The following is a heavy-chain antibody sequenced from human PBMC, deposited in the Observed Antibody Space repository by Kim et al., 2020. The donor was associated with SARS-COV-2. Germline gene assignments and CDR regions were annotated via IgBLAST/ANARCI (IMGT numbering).Heavy chain of an antibody. CDR3: ERAGDYDISGYYGFFHH. Sequence: SVKRRFTISRENAKNTLYLQMNSLRPEDTAGYYCERAGDYDISGYYGFFHHWGQGARVTVSS. D-gene: IGHD3-22*01. J-gene: IGHJ1*01. V-gene: IGHV3-74*01.